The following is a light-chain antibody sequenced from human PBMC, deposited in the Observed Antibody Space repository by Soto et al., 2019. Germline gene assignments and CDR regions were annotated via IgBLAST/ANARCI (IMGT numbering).Light chain of an antibody. CDR2: GAS. J-gene: IGKJ1*01. V-gene: IGKV3-15*01. CDR1: QSVNSD. CDR3: QQNNNWPRT. Sequence: ETVMTQSPATLSVSPGERATLSCRASQSVNSDLAWYQKKPGQAPRLLIYGASTRATGIPARFSGGGYGTEFTLTISSLHSEDFAVYYCQQNNNWPRTFGQGTKVEIK.